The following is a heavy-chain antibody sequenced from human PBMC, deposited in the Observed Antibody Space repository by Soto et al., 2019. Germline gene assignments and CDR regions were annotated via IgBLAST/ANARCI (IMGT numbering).Heavy chain of an antibody. J-gene: IGHJ5*02. V-gene: IGHV1-8*02. CDR1: GYTFINVD. D-gene: IGHD6-13*01. CDR3: ARMASAGTLNWFDP. Sequence: ASVKVSCKASGYTFINVDISWVRQAAGQVLEWLGWMNPGSGKTGYASKFQGRVAMTRDASTGTSHLELSSLTSDDTAVYYCARMASAGTLNWFDPGGQGTLVTVSS. CDR2: MNPGSGKT.